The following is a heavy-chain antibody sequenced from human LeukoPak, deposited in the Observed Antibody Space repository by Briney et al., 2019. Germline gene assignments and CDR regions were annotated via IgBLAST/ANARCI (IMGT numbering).Heavy chain of an antibody. CDR1: GFTFSSYS. CDR2: ISSSSSSI. Sequence: GGSLRLSCAASGFTFSSYSMNWVRQAPGKGLEWVSYISSSSSSIYYADSVKGRFTISRDNAKNSLYLQMNSLRAEDTAVYYCASTMTTVTRGWFDPWGQGTLVTVSS. J-gene: IGHJ5*02. D-gene: IGHD4-17*01. CDR3: ASTMTTVTRGWFDP. V-gene: IGHV3-48*04.